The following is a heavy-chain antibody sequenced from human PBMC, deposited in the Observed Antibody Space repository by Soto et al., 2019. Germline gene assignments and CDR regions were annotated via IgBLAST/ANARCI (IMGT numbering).Heavy chain of an antibody. CDR3: AKASQDCSGGSCYGYGYFDL. CDR1: GFTFSSYA. V-gene: IGHV3-23*01. CDR2: ISGSGGST. J-gene: IGHJ2*01. Sequence: EVQLLESGGGLVQPGGSLRLSCAASGFTFSSYAMSWVRQAPGKGLEWVSAISGSGGSTYYADSVKGRFTISRDNSKNALFQQMNSLRAEDTAVYYCAKASQDCSGGSCYGYGYFDLWARGTLVTVSS. D-gene: IGHD2-15*01.